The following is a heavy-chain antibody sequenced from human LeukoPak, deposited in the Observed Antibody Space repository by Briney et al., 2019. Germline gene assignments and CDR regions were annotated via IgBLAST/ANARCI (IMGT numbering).Heavy chain of an antibody. V-gene: IGHV1-46*01. D-gene: IGHD1-26*01. CDR3: ARDPIVGATTGYFDY. Sequence: ASVKVSCKASGYTFTSYYMHWVRQAPGQGLEWMGIIHPSGGSTSYAQKFQGRVTMTRDTSTSTVYMELSSLRSEDTAVYYCARDPIVGATTGYFDYWGQGTLVTVSS. J-gene: IGHJ4*02. CDR1: GYTFTSYY. CDR2: IHPSGGST.